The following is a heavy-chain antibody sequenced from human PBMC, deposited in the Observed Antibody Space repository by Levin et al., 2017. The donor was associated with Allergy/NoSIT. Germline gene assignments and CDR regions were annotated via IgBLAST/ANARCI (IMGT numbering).Heavy chain of an antibody. CDR1: GYTFANYF. D-gene: IGHD2/OR15-2a*01. V-gene: IGHV5-51*01. J-gene: IGHJ5*02. Sequence: PGGSLRLSCKGSGYTFANYFIGWVRQMPGKGLEWMGYIYPGDSDIKYSPSFQGQATISADTSTNTAYLQRSSLKASDTAIYYCARRSSLLQGSTISYCLDHWGQGTLVTVYS. CDR3: ARRSSLLQGSTISYCLDH. CDR2: IYPGDSDI.